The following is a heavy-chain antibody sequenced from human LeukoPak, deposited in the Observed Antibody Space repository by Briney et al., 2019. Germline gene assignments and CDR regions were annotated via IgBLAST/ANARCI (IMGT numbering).Heavy chain of an antibody. CDR3: ARRFWELLRDRDAFDI. D-gene: IGHD1-26*01. CDR1: GYSFTSYW. CDR2: IYPGDSDT. Sequence: GESLKISCKGSGYSFTSYWIGWVRQMPGKGLEWMGIIYPGDSDTRYSPSFQGQVTISADKSISTAYLQWSSLKASDTAMYYCARRFWELLRDRDAFDIWGQGTMVTVSS. V-gene: IGHV5-51*01. J-gene: IGHJ3*02.